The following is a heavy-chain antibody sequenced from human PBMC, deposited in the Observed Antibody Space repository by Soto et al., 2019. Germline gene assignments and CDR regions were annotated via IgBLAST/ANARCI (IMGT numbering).Heavy chain of an antibody. CDR1: GGTFSSYA. CDR2: IIPIFGTA. J-gene: IGHJ4*02. Sequence: QVQLVQSGAEVKKPGSSVKVSCKASGGTFSSYAISWVRQAPGQGLEWMGGIIPIFGTANYAQKFQGRVTITADESTSTGYMELSSLRSEDTAAYYCASTTTYSSYEPRTYYVDYWGQGTLVTASS. D-gene: IGHD5-12*01. V-gene: IGHV1-69*01. CDR3: ASTTTYSSYEPRTYYVDY.